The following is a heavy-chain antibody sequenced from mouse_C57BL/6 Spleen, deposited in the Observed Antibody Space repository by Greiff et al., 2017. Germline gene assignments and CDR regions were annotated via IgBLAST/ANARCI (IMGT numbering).Heavy chain of an antibody. CDR2: INPNNGGT. CDR3: ARGDSSGNYFDY. V-gene: IGHV1-26*01. CDR1: GYTFTDYY. Sequence: EVQLQQSGPELVKPGASVKISCKASGYTFTDYYMNWVKQSHGKSLEWIGDINPNNGGTSYNQKFKGKATLTVDKSSSTAYMELRSLTSEDSAVYYCARGDSSGNYFDYWGQGTTLTVSS. D-gene: IGHD3-2*02. J-gene: IGHJ2*01.